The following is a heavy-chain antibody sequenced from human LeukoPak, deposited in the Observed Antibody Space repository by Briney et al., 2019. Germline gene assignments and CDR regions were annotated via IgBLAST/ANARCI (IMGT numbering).Heavy chain of an antibody. D-gene: IGHD5-18*01. J-gene: IGHJ4*02. CDR2: MNPNSGNT. Sequence: EGSVKVSCKASGYTFTSYDINWVRQATGQGLEWMGWMNPNSGNTGYAQKFQGRVTMTRNTSISTAYMELSSLRSEDTAVYYCAREVGGYSYGTRNPFDYWGQGTLVTVSS. CDR3: AREVGGYSYGTRNPFDY. V-gene: IGHV1-8*01. CDR1: GYTFTSYD.